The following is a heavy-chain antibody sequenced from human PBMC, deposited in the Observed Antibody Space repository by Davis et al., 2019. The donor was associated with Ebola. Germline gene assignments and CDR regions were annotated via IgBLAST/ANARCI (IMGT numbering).Heavy chain of an antibody. J-gene: IGHJ6*02. Sequence: GSLRLSCTVSGGSISNSYWSWIRQPPGKGLEWIGYIYYSGSTNYNPSLKSRVTISVDTSKNQFSLKLSSVTAADTAVYYCARGGGICSSTSCYIVYYYGMDVWGQGTTVTVSS. D-gene: IGHD2-2*02. V-gene: IGHV4-59*12. CDR1: GGSISNSY. CDR3: ARGGGICSSTSCYIVYYYGMDV. CDR2: IYYSGST.